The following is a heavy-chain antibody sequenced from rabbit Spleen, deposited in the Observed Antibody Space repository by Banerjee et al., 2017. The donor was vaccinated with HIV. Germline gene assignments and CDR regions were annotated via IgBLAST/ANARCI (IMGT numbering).Heavy chain of an antibody. J-gene: IGHJ3*01. Sequence: QSLEESGGDLVKPGASLTLTCTASGVSFSFTSYMCWVRQAPGKGLQWIGCMNTNSGNTVYATWAKGRFPISRTSSTTVALQMTSLTAADTATYFCARDLADVIGWNLDLWGQGTLVTVS. CDR1: GVSFSFTSY. D-gene: IGHD1-1*01. CDR3: ARDLADVIGWNLDL. V-gene: IGHV1S40*01. CDR2: MNTNSGNT.